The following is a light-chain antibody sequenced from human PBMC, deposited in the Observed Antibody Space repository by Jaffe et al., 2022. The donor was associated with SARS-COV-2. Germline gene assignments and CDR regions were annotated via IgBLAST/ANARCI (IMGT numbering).Light chain of an antibody. CDR3: QRYNNYPWT. Sequence: DIQMTQSPSTLSASVGDRVTITCRASQSVSDWLAWYQQKPGKAPKSLIYKASTLESGVPSRFSGSGSGTEFTLTISNLQPEDFATYYCQRYNNYPWTFGQGTKVE. CDR2: KAS. V-gene: IGKV1-5*03. J-gene: IGKJ1*01. CDR1: QSVSDW.